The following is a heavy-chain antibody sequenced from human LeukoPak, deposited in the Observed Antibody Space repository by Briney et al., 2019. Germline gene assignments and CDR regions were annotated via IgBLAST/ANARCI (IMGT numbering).Heavy chain of an antibody. CDR1: GGSISSSSYY. CDR2: IYYSGST. J-gene: IGHJ4*02. CDR3: ASPGSNDYYDSSAFDY. D-gene: IGHD3-22*01. Sequence: SETPSLTCTVSGGSISSSSYYWGWIRQPPGKGLEWIGSIYYSGSTYYNPSLKSRVTISVDTSKNQFSLKLSSVTAADTAVYYCASPGSNDYYDSSAFDYWGQGTLVTVSS. V-gene: IGHV4-39*07.